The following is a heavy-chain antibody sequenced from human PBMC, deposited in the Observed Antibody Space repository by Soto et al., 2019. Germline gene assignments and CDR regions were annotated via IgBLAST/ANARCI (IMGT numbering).Heavy chain of an antibody. CDR2: IYTSGST. CDR3: ARTSIIFVMDV. Sequence: QVQLQESGPGLVKPSETRSLTCTVSGGSFSSYSWSWFRQPAGKGLEWIGRIYTSGSTNYKPSLMSRVTMSVDTSKNPFSLNLSSVTASDTAGYYWARTSIIFVMDVWGQGTMVTVSS. V-gene: IGHV4-4*07. D-gene: IGHD2-21*02. J-gene: IGHJ6*02. CDR1: GGSFSSYS.